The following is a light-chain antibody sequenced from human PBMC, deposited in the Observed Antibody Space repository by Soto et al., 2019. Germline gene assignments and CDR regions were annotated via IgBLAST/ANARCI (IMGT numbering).Light chain of an antibody. Sequence: QSVLTQAPSVSGAPGQRVTISCTGSGSNIGASYDVHWYQQVPGTAPKLLIYGNNNRPSGVPDRFSGSKSGTSASLAITGLQAEDEADYYCQSFDSSLSGSGVFGGGTKLTVL. CDR2: GNN. V-gene: IGLV1-40*01. J-gene: IGLJ3*02. CDR3: QSFDSSLSGSGV. CDR1: GSNIGASYD.